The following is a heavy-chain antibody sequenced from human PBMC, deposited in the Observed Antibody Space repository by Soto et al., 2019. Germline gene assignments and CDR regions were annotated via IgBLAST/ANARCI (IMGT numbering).Heavy chain of an antibody. CDR1: GFTFSGSA. Sequence: EVQLVESGGGLVQPGGSLKLSCAASGFTFSGSAMHWVRQASGKGLEWVGRIRSKANSYATAYAASVKGRFTISRDDSKTTAYLKMNSLKTEDTAVYYCTRQLQGLARLNAFDIWGQGTMVTVSS. D-gene: IGHD6-19*01. J-gene: IGHJ3*02. V-gene: IGHV3-73*01. CDR2: IRSKANSYAT. CDR3: TRQLQGLARLNAFDI.